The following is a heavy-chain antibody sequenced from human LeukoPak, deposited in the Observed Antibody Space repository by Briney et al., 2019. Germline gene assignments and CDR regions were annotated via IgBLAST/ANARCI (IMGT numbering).Heavy chain of an antibody. D-gene: IGHD2-2*01. CDR2: FYHSGSN. Sequence: SETLSLTCAVSGYSISSGYYWGWIRQPPGKGLEWIGSFYHSGSNYYNPSLKTRVTISVDTSKNQFSLKLSSVTAADTAVYYCARRGGRYCSSTSCYDAWNAFDIWGQGTMVTVSS. CDR1: GYSISSGYY. J-gene: IGHJ3*02. CDR3: ARRGGRYCSSTSCYDAWNAFDI. V-gene: IGHV4-38-2*01.